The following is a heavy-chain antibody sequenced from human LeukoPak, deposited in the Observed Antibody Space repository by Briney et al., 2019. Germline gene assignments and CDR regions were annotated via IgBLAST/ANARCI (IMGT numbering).Heavy chain of an antibody. CDR1: GFSFSDYW. CDR2: INPPGSEV. J-gene: IGHJ3*02. CDR3: ARDPAFGAFDI. Sequence: GGSLRLCCAASGFSFSDYWMTWVRQAPGKGLEWVAIINPPGSEVWYVDSVKGRFTISRDNAKNSQYLQMNSLRAEDTGLYYCARDPAFGAFDIWGQGTVVTVSS. V-gene: IGHV3-7*01. D-gene: IGHD3-10*01.